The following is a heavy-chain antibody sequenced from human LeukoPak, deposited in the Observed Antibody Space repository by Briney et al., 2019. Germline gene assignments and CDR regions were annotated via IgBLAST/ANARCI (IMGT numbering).Heavy chain of an antibody. J-gene: IGHJ5*02. CDR2: INPNSGGT. D-gene: IGHD1-26*01. V-gene: IGHV1-2*02. CDR1: GYTFTGYY. Sequence: ASVKVSCKASGYTFTGYYMYWVRQAPGQGLECMGWINPNSGGTNYAQKFQGRVTMTRDTSISTAYMELGRLRSDDTAVYYCAREGLSEELPAQFDPWGQGTLVTVSS. CDR3: AREGLSEELPAQFDP.